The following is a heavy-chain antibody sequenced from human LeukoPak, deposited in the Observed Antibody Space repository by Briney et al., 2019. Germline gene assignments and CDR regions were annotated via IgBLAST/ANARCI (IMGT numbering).Heavy chain of an antibody. CDR2: ISYDGSNK. V-gene: IGHV3-30-3*01. Sequence: QPGRSLRLSCAASGFTFSSYAMRWVRQAPGKGLEWVAVISYDGSNKYYADSVKGRFTISRDHSKNTLYLQMNSLRAEDTAVYYCARDRGSYAYIIDYWGQGTLVTVSS. CDR3: ARDRGSYAYIIDY. J-gene: IGHJ4*02. D-gene: IGHD3-16*01. CDR1: GFTFSSYA.